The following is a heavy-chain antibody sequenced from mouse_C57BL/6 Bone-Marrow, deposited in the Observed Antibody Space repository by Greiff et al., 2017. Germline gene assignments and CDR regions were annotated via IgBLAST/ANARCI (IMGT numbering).Heavy chain of an antibody. CDR1: GFTFSDFY. J-gene: IGHJ3*01. CDR3: ARDNYGNGFAY. CDR2: SRNKANDYTT. Sequence: EVKVVESGGGLVQSGRSLRLSCATSGFTFSDFYMEWVRQAPGKGLEWIAASRNKANDYTTEYSASVKGRFIVSRDTSQSILYLQMNALRAEDTAIYCCARDNYGNGFAYWGQGTLVTVSA. V-gene: IGHV7-1*01. D-gene: IGHD2-1*01.